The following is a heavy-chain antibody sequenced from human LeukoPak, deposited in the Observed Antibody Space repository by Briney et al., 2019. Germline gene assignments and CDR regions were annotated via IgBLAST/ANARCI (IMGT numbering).Heavy chain of an antibody. CDR2: ISGSGGST. CDR1: GFTFSSYA. V-gene: IGHV3-23*01. J-gene: IGHJ6*03. CDR3: AKGTYYYDSSGYRDYYYYMGV. D-gene: IGHD3-22*01. Sequence: GGSLRLSCAASGFTFSSYAMSWVRQAPGKGLEWVSAISGSGGSTYYADSVKGRFTISRDNSKNTLYLQMNSLRAEDTAVYYCAKGTYYYDSSGYRDYYYYMGVWGKGTTVTVSS.